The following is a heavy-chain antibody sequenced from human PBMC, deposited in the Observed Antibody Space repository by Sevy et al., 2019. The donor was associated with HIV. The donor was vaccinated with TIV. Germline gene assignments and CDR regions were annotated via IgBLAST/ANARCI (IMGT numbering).Heavy chain of an antibody. D-gene: IGHD6-13*01. Sequence: GGSLRLSCAASGFTFNNYAMHWVRQAPGKGLEWVAVISYDGSNKYYADSVKGRFTISRDNSKNTLYLQMNSRRAEDTAVYYCARDFAAAGTYYFDYWGQGTLVTVSS. CDR2: ISYDGSNK. CDR1: GFTFNNYA. CDR3: ARDFAAAGTYYFDY. J-gene: IGHJ4*02. V-gene: IGHV3-30-3*01.